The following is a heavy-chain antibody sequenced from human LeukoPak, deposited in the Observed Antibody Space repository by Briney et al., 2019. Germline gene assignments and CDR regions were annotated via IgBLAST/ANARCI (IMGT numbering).Heavy chain of an antibody. CDR1: GGSISSYY. Sequence: SETLSLTCTVSGGSISSYYWSWIRQPAGKGLEWIGRIYTSGSTNYNPSLKGRVTISVDTSKNHFSLSLMSVTAADTAVYYCARMDSSSSGWFDPWGQGTLVTVSS. CDR3: ARMDSSSSGWFDP. V-gene: IGHV4-4*07. D-gene: IGHD6-6*01. CDR2: IYTSGST. J-gene: IGHJ5*02.